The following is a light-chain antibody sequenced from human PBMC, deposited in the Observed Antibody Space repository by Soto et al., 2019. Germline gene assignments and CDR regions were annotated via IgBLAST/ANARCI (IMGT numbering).Light chain of an antibody. CDR2: GAS. CDR1: QSISRH. Sequence: DIHMTQSPSSLSPSVGDRVTLTCRASQSISRHLNWYQQKAGRAPRLIIYGASNLQTGVPSRFSARGSGTELTVTISSLLPEDFATYFCQQGYSTPVTFGHGTR. J-gene: IGKJ5*01. CDR3: QQGYSTPVT. V-gene: IGKV1-39*01.